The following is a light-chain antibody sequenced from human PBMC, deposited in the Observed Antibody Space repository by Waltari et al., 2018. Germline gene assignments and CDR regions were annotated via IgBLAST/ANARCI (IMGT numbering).Light chain of an antibody. V-gene: IGLV2-14*01. CDR1: NSDVGGFTY. CDR3: SSYTSSRAFVL. CDR2: EIT. Sequence: QSAQTQPDSESGPPAMSATISCTGTNSDVGGFTYVHWYQQHPGKAPKLMIYEITNRPSGVSNRFSGSKSGNTASLTSAGLQAKDEADYYCSSYTSSRAFVLFGGGTKLTVL. J-gene: IGLJ3*02.